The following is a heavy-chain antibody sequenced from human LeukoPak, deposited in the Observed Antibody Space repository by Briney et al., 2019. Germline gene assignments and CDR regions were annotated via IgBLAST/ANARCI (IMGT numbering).Heavy chain of an antibody. D-gene: IGHD3-16*02. V-gene: IGHV3-21*01. CDR1: GFTFSSYS. Sequence: GGSLRLSCAASGFTFSSYSMNWVRQAQGKGLEWVSSISSSSSYIYYADSVKGRFTISRDNAKNSLYLQMNSLRAEDTAVYYCARTVGYLDAFDIWGQGTMVTVSS. CDR3: ARTVGYLDAFDI. CDR2: ISSSSSYI. J-gene: IGHJ3*02.